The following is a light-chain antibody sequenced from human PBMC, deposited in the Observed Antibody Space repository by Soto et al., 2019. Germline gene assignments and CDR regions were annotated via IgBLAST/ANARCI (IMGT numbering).Light chain of an antibody. CDR2: EVT. V-gene: IGLV2-14*01. CDR3: SSYTSTNTPYV. CDR1: SSDVGAYNF. Sequence: QAASVSGSPGQSITISCAGSSSDVGAYNFVSWYQHHPGKAPKLILYEVTTRPSGVSSRFSGSKSGNTASLTISGLQADDEANYYCSSYTSTNTPYVFGTGTKVTVL. J-gene: IGLJ1*01.